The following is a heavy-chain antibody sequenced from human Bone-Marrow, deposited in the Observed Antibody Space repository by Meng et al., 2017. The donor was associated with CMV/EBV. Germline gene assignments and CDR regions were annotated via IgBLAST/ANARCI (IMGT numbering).Heavy chain of an antibody. V-gene: IGHV3-23*01. Sequence: GGSLRLSCAASGFTFSSYSMNWVRQAPGKGLEWVSHISGSGGSTYYADSVKGRFTISRDNSKNTLYLQMNSLRAEDTALYFCVKGVTVTTLDYWGRGTLVTVSS. CDR3: VKGVTVTTLDY. CDR1: GFTFSSYS. D-gene: IGHD4-17*01. J-gene: IGHJ4*02. CDR2: ISGSGGST.